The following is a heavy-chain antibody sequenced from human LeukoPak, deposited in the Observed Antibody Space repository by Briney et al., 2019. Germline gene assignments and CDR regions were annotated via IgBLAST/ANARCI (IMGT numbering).Heavy chain of an antibody. J-gene: IGHJ4*02. Sequence: ASVKVSCKASGYTFTSYGISWVRQAPGQGLEWMGWISAYNGNTNYAQKLQGRVTMTTDTSTSTAYMELRSLRSGDTAVYYCARDLYYDYIWGSYRYFDYWGQGTLVTVSS. CDR3: ARDLYYDYIWGSYRYFDY. CDR2: ISAYNGNT. CDR1: GYTFTSYG. D-gene: IGHD3-16*02. V-gene: IGHV1-18*01.